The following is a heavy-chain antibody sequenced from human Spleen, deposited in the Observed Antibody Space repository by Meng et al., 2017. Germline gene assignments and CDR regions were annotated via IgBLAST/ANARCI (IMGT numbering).Heavy chain of an antibody. CDR1: GFTFRSYE. D-gene: IGHD1-26*01. V-gene: IGHV3-48*03. J-gene: IGHJ4*02. Sequence: GESLKISCAASGFTFRSYEVNWVRQAPGKGLEWVSYISSTGTTIFYADSVKGRFTISRDNAKNSLYLQMNSLTAEDTAVYYCARISGSLPVDYWGQGTLVTVSS. CDR3: ARISGSLPVDY. CDR2: ISSTGTTI.